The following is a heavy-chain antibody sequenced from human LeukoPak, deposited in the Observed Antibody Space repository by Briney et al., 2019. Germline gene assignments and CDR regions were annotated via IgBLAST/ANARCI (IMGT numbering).Heavy chain of an antibody. V-gene: IGHV3-11*04. CDR1: GFTFSDYY. CDR3: ASKVTSWFDY. D-gene: IGHD4-23*01. CDR2: ISSSGSTI. J-gene: IGHJ4*02. Sequence: GGSLRLSCAASGFTFSDYYMSWIRQAPGKGLEWVSYISSSGSTIYYADSVKGRFTISRDNAKKSLYLQMNSLRAEDTAIYYCASKVTSWFDYWGQGTLVTVSS.